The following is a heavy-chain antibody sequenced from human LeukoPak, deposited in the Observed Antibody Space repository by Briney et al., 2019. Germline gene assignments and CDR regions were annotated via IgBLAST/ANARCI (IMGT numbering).Heavy chain of an antibody. Sequence: SETLSLTCTVSGGSISSYYWSWIRQPPGKGLEWIGYIYYSGSTNYNPSLKSRVTISVDTSKNQFSLKLSSVTAADTAVYYCARRVGLPTYWFDPWGQGTLVTVSS. CDR2: IYYSGST. J-gene: IGHJ5*02. D-gene: IGHD1-7*01. CDR1: GGSISSYY. CDR3: ARRVGLPTYWFDP. V-gene: IGHV4-59*08.